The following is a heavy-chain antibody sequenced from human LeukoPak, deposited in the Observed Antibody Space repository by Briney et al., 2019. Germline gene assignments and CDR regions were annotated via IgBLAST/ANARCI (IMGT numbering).Heavy chain of an antibody. CDR2: IYTSGST. CDR1: GGSISSDNYY. CDR3: ARNRDGYNYGDY. D-gene: IGHD5-24*01. V-gene: IGHV4-61*02. J-gene: IGHJ4*02. Sequence: SETLSLTCTVSGGSISSDNYYWGWIRQPAGKGLEWIGRIYTSGSTNYNPSLKSRVTISVDTSKNQFSLKLSSVTAADTAVYFCARNRDGYNYGDYWGQGTLVTVSS.